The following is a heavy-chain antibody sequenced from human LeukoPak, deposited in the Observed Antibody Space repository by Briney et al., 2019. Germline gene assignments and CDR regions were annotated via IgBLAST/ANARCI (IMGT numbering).Heavy chain of an antibody. CDR2: IWYDGSNK. V-gene: IGHV3-33*01. CDR1: GFTFSSYG. J-gene: IGHJ3*02. D-gene: IGHD3-3*01. Sequence: GGSLRHSCAASGFTFSSYGMHWVRQAPGKGLEWVAVIWYDGSNKYYADSVKGRFTISRDNSKNTLYLQMNSLRAEDTAVYYCGRRAFSDAFDIWGQGTMVTVSS. CDR3: GRRAFSDAFDI.